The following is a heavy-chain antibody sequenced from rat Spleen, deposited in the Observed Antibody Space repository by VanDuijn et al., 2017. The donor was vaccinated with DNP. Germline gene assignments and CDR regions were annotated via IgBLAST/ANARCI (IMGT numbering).Heavy chain of an antibody. CDR1: GYSITRNY. CDR3: ARGNDDYYPNWYFDF. CDR2: INYSGST. Sequence: EVQLQESGPGLVKPSQSLSLTCSVTGYSITRNYWNWIRKFPGNKMEWIGYINYSGSTGYNPSLKSRISITRDTSKNQFFLQLKSVTTEDTATYYCARGNDDYYPNWYFDFWGPGTMVTVSS. J-gene: IGHJ1*01. V-gene: IGHV3-1*01. D-gene: IGHD1-12*03.